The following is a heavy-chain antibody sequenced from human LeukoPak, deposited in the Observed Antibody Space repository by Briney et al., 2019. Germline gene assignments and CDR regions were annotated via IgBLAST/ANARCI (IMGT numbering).Heavy chain of an antibody. D-gene: IGHD2-15*01. J-gene: IGHJ6*03. Sequence: PSETLSLTCTVSGGSISSYYWSWIRQPPGKGLEWFGYIYYSGSTNYNPSLKSRVTISVDTSKNQFSLKLSSVTAADTAVYYCAREAPDIVVVVAYYYMDVWGKGTTVTVSS. CDR3: AREAPDIVVVVAYYYMDV. V-gene: IGHV4-59*12. CDR1: GGSISSYY. CDR2: IYYSGST.